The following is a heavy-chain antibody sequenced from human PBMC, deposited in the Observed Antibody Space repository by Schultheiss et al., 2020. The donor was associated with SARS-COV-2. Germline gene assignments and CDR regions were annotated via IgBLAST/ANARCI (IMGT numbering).Heavy chain of an antibody. V-gene: IGHV3-33*03. CDR1: GFTFSSYG. J-gene: IGHJ5*02. CDR3: AKDGDDYGGGGGRGDP. CDR2: IWYDGSNK. Sequence: GGSLRLSCAASGFTFSSYGMHWVRQAPGKGLEWVAVIWYDGSNKYYADSVKGRFTISRDNAKNSLYLQMNSLRAEDTAVYYCAKDGDDYGGGGGRGDPWGQGTLVTVSS. D-gene: IGHD4-23*01.